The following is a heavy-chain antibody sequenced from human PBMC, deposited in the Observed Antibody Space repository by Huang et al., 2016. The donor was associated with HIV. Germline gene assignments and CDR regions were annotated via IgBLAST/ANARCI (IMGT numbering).Heavy chain of an antibody. CDR3: ARDVRAEVKEISSSLFGFDI. V-gene: IGHV1-18*01. CDR1: GYTFTSYG. CDR2: ISPYNGYT. J-gene: IGHJ3*02. D-gene: IGHD3-10*02. Sequence: HVQLVQSGAEVKQPGASVKISCKASGYTFTSYGFNWVRQAPRQGLEWMGWISPYNGYTNYAQKFQGRVTMNTDASTKTDYRELRNLRSDDTAVYYCARDVRAEVKEISSSLFGFDIWGQGTMVTVSS.